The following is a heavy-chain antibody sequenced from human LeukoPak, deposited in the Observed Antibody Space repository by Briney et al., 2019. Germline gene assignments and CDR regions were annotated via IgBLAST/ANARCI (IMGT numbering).Heavy chain of an antibody. D-gene: IGHD4-11*01. Sequence: PSETLSLTCTVSGNSISSYYWSWIRQPAGKGMEWIGRIYTSGSTNYNPSLKSRVTMSVDTSKNQFSLNLSSVTAADTAFYYCARETTGLAWYFDYWGQGTLVTVSS. J-gene: IGHJ4*02. CDR2: IYTSGST. V-gene: IGHV4-4*07. CDR3: ARETTGLAWYFDY. CDR1: GNSISSYY.